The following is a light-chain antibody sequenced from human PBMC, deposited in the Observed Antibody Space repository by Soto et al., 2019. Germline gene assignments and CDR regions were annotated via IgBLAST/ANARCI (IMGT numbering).Light chain of an antibody. CDR2: EVV. Sequence: QSVLTQSPSASGSPGQSVTISCTGTKHDIGVYAFVSWYQHHPGKAPRLIIYEVVQRPSGVPDRFSGSKSGNTASLTVSGLQAADEADYFCKSYAGSNTYVFGSGTKVTVL. J-gene: IGLJ1*01. CDR1: KHDIGVYAF. V-gene: IGLV2-8*01. CDR3: KSYAGSNTYV.